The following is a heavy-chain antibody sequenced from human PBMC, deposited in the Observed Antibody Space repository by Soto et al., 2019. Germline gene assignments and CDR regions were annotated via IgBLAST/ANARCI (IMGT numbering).Heavy chain of an antibody. Sequence: GGSLGLSCAASGFPFTNYWMNWVRQTPGKGLMWVSRISPDGSDVGYADSVEGRFTVSRDNAKNTLYLQMYSLRAEDTAMYYCACWGHIVPVAPSDFDRWGQGTLVTVSS. CDR2: ISPDGSDV. V-gene: IGHV3-74*01. D-gene: IGHD2-8*02. CDR1: GFPFTNYW. CDR3: ACWGHIVPVAPSDFDR. J-gene: IGHJ4*02.